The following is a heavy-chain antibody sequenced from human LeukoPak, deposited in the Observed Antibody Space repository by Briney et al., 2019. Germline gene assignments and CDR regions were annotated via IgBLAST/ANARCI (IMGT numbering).Heavy chain of an antibody. J-gene: IGHJ4*02. CDR1: GGTFSSYA. CDR2: IIPILGIA. CDR3: ARVSEYSYGYRGENHRGY. V-gene: IGHV1-69*04. D-gene: IGHD5-18*01. Sequence: ASVKVSCKASGGTFSSYAISWVRQAPGQGLEWMGRIIPILGIANYAQKFQGRVTITADKSTSTAYMELSSLRSEDTAVYYCARVSEYSYGYRGENHRGYWGQGTLVTVSS.